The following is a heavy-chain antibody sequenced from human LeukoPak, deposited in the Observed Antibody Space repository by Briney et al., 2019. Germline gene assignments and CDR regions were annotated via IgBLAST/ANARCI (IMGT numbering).Heavy chain of an antibody. D-gene: IGHD3-16*01. CDR3: AILRLIRRTQDAFDI. Sequence: GGSLRLSCAASGFTFSNYAMSWVRQAPGKGLEWVSDISGIGISTYYADSVKGRFTISRGNSKNTLYLQMNSLRAEDTAVYYCAILRLIRRTQDAFDIWGQGTMVTVSS. CDR1: GFTFSNYA. J-gene: IGHJ3*02. V-gene: IGHV3-23*01. CDR2: ISGIGIST.